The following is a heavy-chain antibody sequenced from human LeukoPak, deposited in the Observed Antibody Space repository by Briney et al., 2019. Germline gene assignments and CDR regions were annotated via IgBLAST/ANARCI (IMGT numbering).Heavy chain of an antibody. CDR1: GYTFTTYG. CDR2: ISTYNGNT. Sequence: GASVKVSCKASGYTFTTYGISWVRQAPGQGLEWMGWISTYNGNTNYAQKLQGRVTMTTDTSTSTAYMELRSLRSDDTAVYYCARGPHYDYVWGTTLGYFDYWGQGTLVTVSS. D-gene: IGHD3-16*01. CDR3: ARGPHYDYVWGTTLGYFDY. V-gene: IGHV1-18*01. J-gene: IGHJ4*02.